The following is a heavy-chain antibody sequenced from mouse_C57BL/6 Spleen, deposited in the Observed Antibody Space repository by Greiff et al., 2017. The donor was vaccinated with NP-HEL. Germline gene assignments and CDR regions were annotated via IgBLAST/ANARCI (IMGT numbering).Heavy chain of an antibody. V-gene: IGHV1-55*01. CDR3: ARSGLLRAWFAY. CDR2: IYPGSGST. D-gene: IGHD1-1*01. Sequence: QVQLQQPGAELVKPGASVKMSCKASGYTFTSYWITWVKQRPGQGLEWIGDIYPGSGSTNYNEKFKSKATLTVDTSSSAAYMQLSSLTSEDSAVYYCARSGLLRAWFAYWGQGTLVTVSA. J-gene: IGHJ3*01. CDR1: GYTFTSYW.